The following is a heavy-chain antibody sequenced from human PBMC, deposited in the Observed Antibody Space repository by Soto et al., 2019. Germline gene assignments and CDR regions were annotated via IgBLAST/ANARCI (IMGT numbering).Heavy chain of an antibody. Sequence: GGSLRLSCAASGFTFSNYGMHWVRQAPGKGLEWVTFISYGGRKIYYADSVKGRFTISRDNSKNTLYLQMNSLRGEDTAVFHCAKAGGAGYYYGMDVWGQGTTVTVSS. CDR1: GFTFSNYG. J-gene: IGHJ6*02. V-gene: IGHV3-30*18. D-gene: IGHD3-10*01. CDR2: ISYGGRKI. CDR3: AKAGGAGYYYGMDV.